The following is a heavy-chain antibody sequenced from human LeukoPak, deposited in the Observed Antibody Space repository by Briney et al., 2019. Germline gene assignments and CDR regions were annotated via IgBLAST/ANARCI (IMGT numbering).Heavy chain of an antibody. CDR2: IYYSGST. Sequence: PSETLSLTCTVSGGSISSGGYYWSWIRQHPGKGLEWIGYIYYSGSTYYNPSLKSRVTISVDTSKNQFSLELSSVTAADTAVCYCARAGGYCSGGSCYLHWFDPWGQGTLVTVSS. CDR1: GGSISSGGYY. CDR3: ARAGGYCSGGSCYLHWFDP. V-gene: IGHV4-31*03. D-gene: IGHD2-15*01. J-gene: IGHJ5*02.